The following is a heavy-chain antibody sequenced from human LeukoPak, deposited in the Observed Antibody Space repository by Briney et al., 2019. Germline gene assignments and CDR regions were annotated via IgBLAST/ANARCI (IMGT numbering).Heavy chain of an antibody. CDR1: GFTFSTYN. D-gene: IGHD5-12*01. V-gene: IGHV3-48*04. J-gene: IGHJ4*02. CDR2: TSISSGTI. CDR3: AKGLVATSRAFDY. Sequence: GGSLRLSCAASGFTFSTYNMNWVRQAPGEGLEWVSYTSISSGTIYYADSVKGRFTISRDNAKNSLYLQMNSLRAEDTALYYCAKGLVATSRAFDYWGQGTLVTVSS.